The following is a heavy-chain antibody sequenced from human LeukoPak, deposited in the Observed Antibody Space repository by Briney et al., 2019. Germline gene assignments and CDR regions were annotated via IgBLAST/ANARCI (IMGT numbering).Heavy chain of an antibody. CDR2: IYHSGST. D-gene: IGHD6-6*01. Sequence: SETLSLTCTVSGGSISSGGYYWSWIRQPPGKGLEWIGYIYHSGSTYYNPSLKSRVTISVDRSKNQFSLKPSSVTAADTAVYYCARGFSSSSIDYFDYWGQGTLVTVSS. V-gene: IGHV4-30-2*01. CDR1: GGSISSGGYY. CDR3: ARGFSSSSIDYFDY. J-gene: IGHJ4*02.